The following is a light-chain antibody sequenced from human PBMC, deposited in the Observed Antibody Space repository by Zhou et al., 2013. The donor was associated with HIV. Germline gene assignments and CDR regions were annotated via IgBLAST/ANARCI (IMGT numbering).Light chain of an antibody. Sequence: DIQMTQSPSSLSASVGDRVTITCQASQDISNYLNWYQQKPGKAPKLLIYDASNLETGVPSRFSGSGFHTTFSLTISGLQRDDFATYFCAVLEFFGPGTKVDF. CDR2: DAS. V-gene: IGKV1-33*01. J-gene: IGKJ3*01. CDR3: AVLEF. CDR1: QDISNY.